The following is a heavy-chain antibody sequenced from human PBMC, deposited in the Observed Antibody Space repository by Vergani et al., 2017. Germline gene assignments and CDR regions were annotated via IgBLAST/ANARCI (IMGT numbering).Heavy chain of an antibody. D-gene: IGHD2-15*01. CDR2: IYYSGST. Sequence: QVQLQESGPGLVKPSETLSLTCTVSGGSISSYYWSWIRQPPGKGLEWIGYIYYSGSTNYNPSLKSRVTISVDTSKNPFSLKLSSVTAADTAVYYCAREGGKDIVDGFDPWGQGTLVTVSS. V-gene: IGHV4-59*01. CDR1: GGSISSYY. J-gene: IGHJ5*02. CDR3: AREGGKDIVDGFDP.